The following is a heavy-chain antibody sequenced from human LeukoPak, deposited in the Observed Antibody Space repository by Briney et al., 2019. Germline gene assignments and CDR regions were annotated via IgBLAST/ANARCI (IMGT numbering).Heavy chain of an antibody. CDR2: ISPSGGGT. CDR1: GFTFSKHG. V-gene: IGHV3-23*01. Sequence: GGTLRLSCAASGFTFSKHGMNWVRQAPGKGLEWVSGISPSGGGTYYADSVKGRFSISRDDSKNTLSLQMNSLRVEDTALYYCVRGIAWGAFEHWGQGTQVTVSS. D-gene: IGHD7-27*01. CDR3: VRGIAWGAFEH. J-gene: IGHJ4*02.